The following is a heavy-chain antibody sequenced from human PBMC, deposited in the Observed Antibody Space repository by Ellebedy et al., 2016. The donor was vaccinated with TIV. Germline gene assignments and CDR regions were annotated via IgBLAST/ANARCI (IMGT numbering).Heavy chain of an antibody. V-gene: IGHV4-59*08. CDR3: ARGVGFGGYIGTVWNFDA. J-gene: IGHJ2*01. Sequence: MPSETLSLTCTVSGGSISAYYWSWIRQHPGKRLEWIGYMHYSGRTKYNSPLKSRVFVALDPSNNQVSLKLRSVTAADTAVYYCARGVGFGGYIGTVWNFDAWGRGTPVTVSS. CDR2: MHYSGRT. D-gene: IGHD3-22*01. CDR1: GGSISAYY.